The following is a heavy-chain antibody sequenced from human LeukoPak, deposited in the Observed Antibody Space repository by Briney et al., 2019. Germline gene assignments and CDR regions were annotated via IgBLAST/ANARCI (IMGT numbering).Heavy chain of an antibody. V-gene: IGHV3-21*01. Sequence: GGSLRLSCAASGFTFSSYSMHWVRQAPGKGLEWVSSISSSSSYIYYADSVKGRFTISRDNAKNSLYLQMNSQRAEDTAVYYCARDRGEAAAGTVFDYWGQGTLVTVSS. CDR2: ISSSSSYI. J-gene: IGHJ4*02. CDR3: ARDRGEAAAGTVFDY. D-gene: IGHD6-13*01. CDR1: GFTFSSYS.